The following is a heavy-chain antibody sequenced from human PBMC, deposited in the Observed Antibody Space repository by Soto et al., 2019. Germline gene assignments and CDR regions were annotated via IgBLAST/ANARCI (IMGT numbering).Heavy chain of an antibody. CDR1: GFTFSSYG. CDR3: AKVSNPGDIVVVVAAPHYFDY. J-gene: IGHJ4*02. Sequence: QVQLVESGGGVVQPGRSLRLSCAASGFTFSSYGMHWVRQAPGKGLEWVAVISYDGSNKYYADSVKGRFTISRDNSKNTLYLQMNSLRAEDTAVYYCAKVSNPGDIVVVVAAPHYFDYWGQGTLVTVSS. D-gene: IGHD2-15*01. V-gene: IGHV3-30*18. CDR2: ISYDGSNK.